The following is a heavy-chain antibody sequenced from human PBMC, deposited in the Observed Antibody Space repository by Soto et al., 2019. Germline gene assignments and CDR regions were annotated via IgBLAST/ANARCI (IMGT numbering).Heavy chain of an antibody. CDR1: GGTFSSYA. D-gene: IGHD3-10*01. CDR3: ARTVAYYYGSGSYSDPDY. CDR2: IIPSFGTA. Sequence: QVQLVQSGAEVKKPGSSVKVSCKASGGTFSSYAISWVRQAPGQGLEWMGGIIPSFGTANYAQKFQGRVTITADESTSTAYMELSSLRSEDTAVYYCARTVAYYYGSGSYSDPDYWGQGTLVTVSS. J-gene: IGHJ4*02. V-gene: IGHV1-69*12.